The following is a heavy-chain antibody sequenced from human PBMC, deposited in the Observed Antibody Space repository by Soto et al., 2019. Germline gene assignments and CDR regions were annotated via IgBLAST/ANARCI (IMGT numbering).Heavy chain of an antibody. D-gene: IGHD3-22*01. J-gene: IGHJ4*02. CDR3: ARERVFTYYYDSSGYYYFDH. CDR1: GFTFSSYS. V-gene: IGHV3-48*02. CDR2: ISSSSSTI. Sequence: PGGSLRLSCAASGFTFSSYSMNWVRQAPGKGLEWVSYISSSSSTIYYADSVKGRFTISRDNAKNSLYLQMNSLRDEDTAVYYCARERVFTYYYDSSGYYYFDHWGQGTLVTVSS.